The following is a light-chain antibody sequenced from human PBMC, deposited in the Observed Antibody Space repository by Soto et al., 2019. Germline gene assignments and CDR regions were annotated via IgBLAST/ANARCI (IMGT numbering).Light chain of an antibody. V-gene: IGLV2-14*01. CDR2: EVT. CDR1: SGDIGSYNR. CDR3: ISYTTINPRACV. Sequence: QSAMTQPASLSGSPGQSITISCTGTSGDIGSYNRVSWYQQHPGKAPKLIIYEVTDRPSGVSNRFSGSKSGNTASLTISGLQADDEAEYYCISYTTINPRACVFGTGTKLTFL. J-gene: IGLJ1*01.